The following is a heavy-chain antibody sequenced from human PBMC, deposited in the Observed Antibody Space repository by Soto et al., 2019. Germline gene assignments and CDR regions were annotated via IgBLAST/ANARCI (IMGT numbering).Heavy chain of an antibody. Sequence: EVQLLESGGGLVQPGGSLRLSCAASGFTFSSYAMSWVRQAPGKGLEWVSAISGSGGSTYYADSVKGRFTISRDNSKNTLYLQMTSLRAEDTAVYYCAKDLNDMSLSSGYYRWGQGTLVTVSS. J-gene: IGHJ5*02. D-gene: IGHD3-22*01. CDR2: ISGSGGST. CDR1: GFTFSSYA. CDR3: AKDLNDMSLSSGYYR. V-gene: IGHV3-23*01.